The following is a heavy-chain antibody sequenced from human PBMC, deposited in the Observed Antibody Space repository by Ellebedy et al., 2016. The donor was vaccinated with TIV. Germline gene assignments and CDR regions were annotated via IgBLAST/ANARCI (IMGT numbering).Heavy chain of an antibody. V-gene: IGHV3-74*03. J-gene: IGHJ4*02. CDR2: IDTDATTV. CDR1: GFTFSSYS. D-gene: IGHD3-22*01. Sequence: GESLKISCTASGFTFSSYSMSWVRQAPGKGLVWVSRIDTDATTVTYADSVRGRFTISRDNDKNKVFLQMDSLTDDDTAVYYCARGSSGATTYWGQGTLVTVSS. CDR3: ARGSSGATTY.